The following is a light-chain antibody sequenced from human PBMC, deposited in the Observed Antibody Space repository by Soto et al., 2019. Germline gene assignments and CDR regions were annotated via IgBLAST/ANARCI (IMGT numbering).Light chain of an antibody. V-gene: IGKV1-5*03. CDR3: QEYDSYSPYT. CDR1: QTISSS. CDR2: KAS. Sequence: DIQMTQFPPTLSASIGDRVTITRRASQTISSSLAWYQQKPGQAPKLLIYKASTLETGGPSSFSGSGSGTELTLNISSLQPDDFATYYCQEYDSYSPYTFGQGTRLEIK. J-gene: IGKJ2*01.